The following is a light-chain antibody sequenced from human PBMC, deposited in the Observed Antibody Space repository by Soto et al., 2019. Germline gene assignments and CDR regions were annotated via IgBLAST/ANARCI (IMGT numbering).Light chain of an antibody. V-gene: IGLV2-14*01. CDR1: SSDVGYYNY. J-gene: IGLJ1*01. CDR2: DVN. Sequence: QSALTQPASVSGSPGQSIAISCTGTSSDVGYYNYVSWYQQHPGKAPNVMIYDVNNRPSGVPDRFSGSKSGNTASLTISGLQAEYEADYYCSSYTSSSTYVFGTGTKLTVL. CDR3: SSYTSSSTYV.